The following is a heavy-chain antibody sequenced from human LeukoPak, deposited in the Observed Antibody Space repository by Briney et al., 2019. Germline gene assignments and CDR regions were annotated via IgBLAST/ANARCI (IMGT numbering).Heavy chain of an antibody. J-gene: IGHJ4*02. CDR1: GYNFNTYG. V-gene: IGHV1-18*01. Sequence: GASVKVSCKASGYNFNTYGISWVRQAPGQGLEWMGWISSSTGNTKYAHKLQDRVTMTTDTSTSTAYLYLRNLRSDDTAVYYCVRLPLGYCSSTSCLDWGQGTLVTVSS. D-gene: IGHD2-2*01. CDR2: ISSSTGNT. CDR3: VRLPLGYCSSTSCLD.